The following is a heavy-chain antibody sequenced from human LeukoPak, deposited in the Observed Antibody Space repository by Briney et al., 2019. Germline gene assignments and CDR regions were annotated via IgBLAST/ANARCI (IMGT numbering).Heavy chain of an antibody. CDR1: GGSFSGYY. D-gene: IGHD2-15*01. J-gene: IGHJ4*02. Sequence: SATLSLTCAVYGGSFSGYYWSWIRQPPGKGLEWTGEINHSGSTNYNPSLKSRVTISVDTSKNQFSLKLNSVTAADTAVYYCARDKYCSGGSCDQFDYWGQGTLVTVSS. V-gene: IGHV4-34*01. CDR3: ARDKYCSGGSCDQFDY. CDR2: INHSGST.